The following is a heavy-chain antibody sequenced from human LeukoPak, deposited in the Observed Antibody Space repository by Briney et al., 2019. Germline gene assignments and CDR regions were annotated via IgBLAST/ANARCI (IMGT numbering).Heavy chain of an antibody. Sequence: ASVKVSCKASGYTFTIYGISWVRQAPGQGLEWMGWISAYNGNTNYAQKPQGRVTMTTDTSTSTAYMELRSLRSDDTAVYYCARESYDSSGYYPGYWGQGTLVTVSS. CDR1: GYTFTIYG. V-gene: IGHV1-18*01. J-gene: IGHJ4*02. CDR3: ARESYDSSGYYPGY. CDR2: ISAYNGNT. D-gene: IGHD3-22*01.